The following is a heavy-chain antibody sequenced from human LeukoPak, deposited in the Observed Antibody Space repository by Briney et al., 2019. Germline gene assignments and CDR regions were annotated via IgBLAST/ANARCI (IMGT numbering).Heavy chain of an antibody. V-gene: IGHV3-7*03. Sequence: GGSLRLSCAASGFTFSSYWMSWVSHTPGKGLEWVANIKTDGSDEYYVDSVKGRFTISRDNAKNSLYLQMNSLRAEATAIYYCAKVLWFGELDYWGQGTLVTVSS. J-gene: IGHJ4*02. CDR2: IKTDGSDE. CDR1: GFTFSSYW. D-gene: IGHD3-10*01. CDR3: AKVLWFGELDY.